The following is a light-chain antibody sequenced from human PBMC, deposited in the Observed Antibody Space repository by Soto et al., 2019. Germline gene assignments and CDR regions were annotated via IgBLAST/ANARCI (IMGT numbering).Light chain of an antibody. Sequence: DIQMTQSPTSLSASVGDRVTITCRASQGIRNYVGWYQQIPGKAPKLLIYAASTWQSGVPSRFSGSGSGTDFTLTINGLQPEDVATYSCQNYSSVPVFGPGTKVQIK. CDR3: QNYSSVPV. J-gene: IGKJ3*01. CDR1: QGIRNY. CDR2: AAS. V-gene: IGKV1-27*01.